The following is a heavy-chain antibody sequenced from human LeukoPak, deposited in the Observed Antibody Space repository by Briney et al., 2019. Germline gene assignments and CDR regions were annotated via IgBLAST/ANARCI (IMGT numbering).Heavy chain of an antibody. J-gene: IGHJ5*02. Sequence: PSETLSLTCTVSGGSISSYYWSWIRQPPGKGLEWIGYIYYSGSTNYNPSLKSRVTISVDTSKNQFSLKLSSVTAADTAVYYCARTEYSSSWSYNWFDPWGQGTLVTVSS. CDR3: ARTEYSSSWSYNWFDP. CDR1: GGSISSYY. V-gene: IGHV4-59*01. D-gene: IGHD6-13*01. CDR2: IYYSGST.